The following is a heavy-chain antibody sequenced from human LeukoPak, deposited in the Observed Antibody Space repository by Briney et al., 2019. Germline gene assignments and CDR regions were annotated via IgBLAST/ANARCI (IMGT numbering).Heavy chain of an antibody. Sequence: GGSLRLSCAASGFTFSSYSMNWVRQTPGKGLEWVSSITPSGDGTYYAASVKGRFTISRDNSKNTLYLQMDSLRADDTAKYYCAKDSPVATWWGQGTLVTVSS. CDR1: GFTFSSYS. CDR3: AKDSPVATW. CDR2: ITPSGDGT. V-gene: IGHV3-23*01. D-gene: IGHD1-26*01. J-gene: IGHJ4*02.